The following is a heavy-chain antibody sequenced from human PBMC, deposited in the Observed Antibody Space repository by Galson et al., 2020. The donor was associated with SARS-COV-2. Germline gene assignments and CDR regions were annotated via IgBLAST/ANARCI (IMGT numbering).Heavy chain of an antibody. CDR3: ARGEMGNDYFDY. Sequence: GSLRLSCAASGFTFSSYWMHWVRQAPGKGLVWVSRIYSEGSSTSYADSVKGRFTISGDNAKNTLYLQMNSLRAEDTAVYYCARGEMGNDYFDYWGQGTLVTVSS. D-gene: IGHD7-27*01. V-gene: IGHV3-74*01. J-gene: IGHJ4*02. CDR1: GFTFSSYW. CDR2: IYSEGSST.